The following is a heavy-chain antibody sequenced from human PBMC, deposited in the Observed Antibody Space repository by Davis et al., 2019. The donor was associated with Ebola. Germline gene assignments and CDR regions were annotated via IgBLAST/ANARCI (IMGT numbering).Heavy chain of an antibody. CDR3: ARGGCTNGVCYPSRWGYYGMDV. J-gene: IGHJ6*02. CDR2: IGFSGSIR. Sequence: GESLKISCAASGFSFNNHGMNWVRQAPGKGLEWISYIGFSGSIRYYADSVKGRFTISRDMSKNTLYLQMNSLRAEDTAVYYCARGGCTNGVCYPSRWGYYGMDVWGQGTTVTVSS. CDR1: GFSFNNHG. V-gene: IGHV3-48*01. D-gene: IGHD2-8*01.